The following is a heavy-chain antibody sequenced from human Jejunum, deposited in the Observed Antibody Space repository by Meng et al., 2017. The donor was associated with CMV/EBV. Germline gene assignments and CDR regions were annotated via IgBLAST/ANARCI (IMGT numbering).Heavy chain of an antibody. V-gene: IGHV3-53*01. D-gene: IGHD4-23*01. CDR3: ARVYGGGAFDL. CDR2: IYIGGSA. J-gene: IGHJ3*01. CDR1: GFSFSSNY. Sequence: CAASGFSFSSNYMSWVRQAPGTGLEWVSFIYIGGSANYADSVKGRFTISRDNSKNTLYLQMNNLRADDTAVYYCARVYGGGAFDLWGQGTRVTVSS.